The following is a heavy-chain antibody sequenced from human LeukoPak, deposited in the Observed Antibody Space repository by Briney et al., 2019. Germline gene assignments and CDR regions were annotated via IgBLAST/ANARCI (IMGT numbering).Heavy chain of an antibody. CDR3: ARGDSSGPPSFDY. CDR2: ISSSSSYI. Sequence: GGSLRLSCAASGFTFSSYSMNWVRQAPGKGLEWVSSISSSSSYIYYADSVKGRFTISRDNAKNSLYLQMNSLRADDTAVYYCARGDSSGPPSFDYWGQGTLVTVSS. J-gene: IGHJ4*02. D-gene: IGHD6-19*01. CDR1: GFTFSSYS. V-gene: IGHV3-21*04.